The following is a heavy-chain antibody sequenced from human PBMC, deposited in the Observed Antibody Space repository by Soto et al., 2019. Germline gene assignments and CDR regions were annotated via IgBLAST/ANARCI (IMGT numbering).Heavy chain of an antibody. CDR2: ISYDGSNK. J-gene: IGHJ4*02. D-gene: IGHD2-15*01. Sequence: QVQLVESGGGVVQPGRSLRLSCAASGFTFSSYGMHWVRQAPGKGLEWVAVISYDGSNKYYADSVKGRFTISRDNSKNTLYLQMNSLRAEDTAVYYCAKDWRDCSGGSCYSLDSWGQGTLVTVSS. V-gene: IGHV3-30*18. CDR1: GFTFSSYG. CDR3: AKDWRDCSGGSCYSLDS.